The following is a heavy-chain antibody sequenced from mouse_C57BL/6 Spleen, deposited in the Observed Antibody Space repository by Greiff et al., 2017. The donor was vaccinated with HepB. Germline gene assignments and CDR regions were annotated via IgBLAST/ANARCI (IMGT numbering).Heavy chain of an antibody. V-gene: IGHV1-63*01. CDR3: AREGYYGSSYDYAMDY. J-gene: IGHJ4*01. Sequence: VQLQQSGAELVRPGTSVKMSCKASGYTFTNYWIGWAKQRPGHGLEWIGDIYPGGGYTNYNEKFKGKATLTADKSSSTAYMQFSSLTSEDSAIYYCAREGYYGSSYDYAMDYWGQGTSVTVSS. CDR1: GYTFTNYW. D-gene: IGHD1-1*01. CDR2: IYPGGGYT.